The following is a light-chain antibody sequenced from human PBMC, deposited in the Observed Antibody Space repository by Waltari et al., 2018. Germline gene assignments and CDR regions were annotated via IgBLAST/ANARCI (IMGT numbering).Light chain of an antibody. V-gene: IGLV2-11*01. CDR1: SGAVGDYNY. Sequence: QSALTQPRSVSGSPGQSVTISCPGTSGAVGDYNYVPWYQEQPGQPPRLTVYDVRERPPEVPDRFSASKSGNTASLTISGLQAEDEGSYHCCSRAGSSVVFGGGTKLTVL. J-gene: IGLJ2*01. CDR2: DVR. CDR3: CSRAGSSVV.